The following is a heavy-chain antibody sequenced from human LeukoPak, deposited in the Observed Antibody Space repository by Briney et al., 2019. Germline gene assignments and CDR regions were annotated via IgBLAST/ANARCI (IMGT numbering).Heavy chain of an antibody. CDR2: ISGSGGST. J-gene: IGHJ4*02. V-gene: IGHV3-23*01. Sequence: PGGSLRLSCAASGFTVSSYAMSWVRQAPGKGLEWVSAISGSGGSTYYADCVKGRFTISRDNSKDKLYLQMNSLRAEDTAVYYCAKDSRVAGKARAYYFDYWGQGPLVTVSS. CDR3: AKDSRVAGKARAYYFDY. CDR1: GFTVSSYA. D-gene: IGHD6-19*01.